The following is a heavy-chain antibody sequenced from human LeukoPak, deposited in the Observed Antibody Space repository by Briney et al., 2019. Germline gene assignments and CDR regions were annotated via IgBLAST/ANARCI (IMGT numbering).Heavy chain of an antibody. CDR2: IYYSGST. D-gene: IGHD3-22*01. CDR1: GDPISGYF. J-gene: IGHJ4*02. V-gene: IGHV4-59*01. CDR3: ARVGNYNEVGY. Sequence: SETLSLTCTVSGDPISGYFWSWIRQPPGKGLEWIGYIYYSGSTNYNPSLKSRVTISVDTSKNQFSLKLSSVTAADTAVYYCARVGNYNEVGYWGQGTLVTVSS.